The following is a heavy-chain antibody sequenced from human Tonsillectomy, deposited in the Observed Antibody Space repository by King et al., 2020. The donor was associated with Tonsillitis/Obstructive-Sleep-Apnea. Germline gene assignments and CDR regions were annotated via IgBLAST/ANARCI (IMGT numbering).Heavy chain of an antibody. J-gene: IGHJ4*02. CDR3: AIYSRSHSYASSGYYTFNY. CDR1: GYTFPNNG. D-gene: IGHD3-22*01. V-gene: IGHV1-18*01. Sequence: VQLVESGAEVKKPGASVKVSCKASGYTFPNNGISWVRQAPGQGLEWMGWISPYNGHTNYAQKLQGRLTMTTDKSTSTAYLELRRLRSDDTAVYYCAIYSRSHSYASSGYYTFNYWGQGTLVTVSS. CDR2: ISPYNGHT.